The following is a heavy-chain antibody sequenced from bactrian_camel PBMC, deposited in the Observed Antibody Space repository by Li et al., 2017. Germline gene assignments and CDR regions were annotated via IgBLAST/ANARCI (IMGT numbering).Heavy chain of an antibody. D-gene: IGHD5*01. CDR2: IGPDGST. J-gene: IGHJ4*01. Sequence: VQLVESGGGLVQPGGSLRLSCAASGFTFGYCDMLWFRQAPGKEREGVASIGPDGSTSYADSVKGRFTISQDNAKNTLYLQMNSLKPEDTAVYYCAADPSRELWVGYPPYKYWGQGTQVTVS. V-gene: IGHV3S44*01. CDR3: AADPSRELWVGYPPYKY. CDR1: GFTFGYCD.